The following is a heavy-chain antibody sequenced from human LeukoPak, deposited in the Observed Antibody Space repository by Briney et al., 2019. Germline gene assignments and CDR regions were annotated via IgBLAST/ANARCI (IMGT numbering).Heavy chain of an antibody. Sequence: GGSLRLSCAASGFTFSSYEMNWVRQAPGKGLEWVSYISSTTNIGYYADSVKGRFTISRDNAKNSLYLQMHSLRAEDTALYYCTRDVGFRLDPWGQGTLVTVSS. D-gene: IGHD2-15*01. V-gene: IGHV3-48*03. CDR3: TRDVGFRLDP. J-gene: IGHJ5*02. CDR1: GFTFSSYE. CDR2: ISSTTNIG.